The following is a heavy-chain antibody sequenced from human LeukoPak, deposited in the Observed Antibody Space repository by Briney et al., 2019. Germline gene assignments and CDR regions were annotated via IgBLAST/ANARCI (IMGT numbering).Heavy chain of an antibody. Sequence: GASVKVSCKASGYTFTDYYVQWVRQAPGQGLEWMGRINPNSGGTNYAQKFQGRVTMTRDTSISTAYMDLSSLRSDDTAVYYCAIGIPAAGTFDCWGQGTLVTVSS. CDR1: GYTFTDYY. V-gene: IGHV1-2*06. CDR3: AIGIPAAGTFDC. CDR2: INPNSGGT. D-gene: IGHD6-13*01. J-gene: IGHJ4*02.